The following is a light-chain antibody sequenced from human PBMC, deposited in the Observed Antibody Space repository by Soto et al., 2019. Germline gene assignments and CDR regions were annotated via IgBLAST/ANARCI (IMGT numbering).Light chain of an antibody. CDR3: QQYGSSPWT. J-gene: IGKJ1*01. Sequence: ETVLTQSPGTLSLYPGERATLSCRASQTIRSNYLAWYRQTPCQAPRLLIYGASNRATGIADRFSGSGSGTDFTLIISRLEPEDFALYYCQQYGSSPWTFGQGTKVEIK. CDR2: GAS. V-gene: IGKV3-20*01. CDR1: QTIRSNY.